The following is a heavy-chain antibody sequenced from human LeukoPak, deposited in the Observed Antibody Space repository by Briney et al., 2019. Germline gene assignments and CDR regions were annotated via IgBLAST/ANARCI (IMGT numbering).Heavy chain of an antibody. D-gene: IGHD1-26*01. CDR2: IYHSGST. CDR3: ARERGSYSDDAFDI. Sequence: SQTLSLTCTVSGGSISSGGYYWSWIRQPPGKGLEWIGYIYHSGSTYYNPSLKSRVTISVDRSKNQFSLKLSSVTAADTAVYYCARERGSYSDDAFDIWGQGTMVTVSS. J-gene: IGHJ3*02. V-gene: IGHV4-30-2*01. CDR1: GGSISSGGYY.